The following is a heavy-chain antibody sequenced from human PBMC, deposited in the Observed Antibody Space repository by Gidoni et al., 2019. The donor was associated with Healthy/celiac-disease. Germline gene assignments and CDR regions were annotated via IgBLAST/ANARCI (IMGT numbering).Heavy chain of an antibody. CDR1: GLPFRSYS. Sequence: EVQLVESGGGLVKPGGSLRLSCAASGLPFRSYSLHWVRQAPGKGLEWVSSISSSSSYIYYADSVKGRFTISRDNAKNSLYLQMNSLRAEDTAVYYCARERRAAAGNSPSLRRYGMDVWGQGTTVTVSS. CDR3: ARERRAAAGNSPSLRRYGMDV. D-gene: IGHD6-13*01. J-gene: IGHJ6*02. CDR2: ISSSSSYI. V-gene: IGHV3-21*01.